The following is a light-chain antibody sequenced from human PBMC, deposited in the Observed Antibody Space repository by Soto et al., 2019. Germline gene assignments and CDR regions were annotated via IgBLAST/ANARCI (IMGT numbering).Light chain of an antibody. Sequence: DIKMNQSPATLSASIGDRVTITCRAGQSISSWLAWYHQKPVQAPKLLIYGSSRLSSGVPSRFSGSGSGTEFTLTISCQHPDDVVTYCRQNYNSYSWTFGQGSKVDIK. CDR3: QNYNSYSWT. CDR2: GSS. V-gene: IGKV1-5*01. CDR1: QSISSW. J-gene: IGKJ1*01.